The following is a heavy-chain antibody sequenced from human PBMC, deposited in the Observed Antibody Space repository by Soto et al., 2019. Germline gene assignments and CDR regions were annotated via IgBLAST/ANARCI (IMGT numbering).Heavy chain of an antibody. CDR2: IYYSGST. J-gene: IGHJ4*02. CDR1: GGSISSSSYY. CDR3: ARHEDGSGWFREDYFDY. D-gene: IGHD6-19*01. Sequence: PSETLSLTCTVSGGSISSSSYYWGWIRQPPGKGLEWIGSIYYSGSTYYNPSLKSRVTISVDTSKKQFTLKLSSVTAADTAVYYCARHEDGSGWFREDYFDYWGQGTLVTVSS. V-gene: IGHV4-39*01.